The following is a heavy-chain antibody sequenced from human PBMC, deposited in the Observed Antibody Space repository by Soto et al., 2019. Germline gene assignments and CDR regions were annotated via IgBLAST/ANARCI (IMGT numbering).Heavy chain of an antibody. D-gene: IGHD4-17*01. V-gene: IGHV4-59*01. CDR1: GGSISSYY. CDR3: ARDGLSYGDYGDLFAY. Sequence: SETLSLTCTVSGGSISSYYWSWIRQPPGKGLEWIGYIYYSGSTNYNPSLKSRVTISVDTSKNQFSLKLSSVTAADTAVYYCARDGLSYGDYGDLFAYGARGPLAPVSS. J-gene: IGHJ4*01. CDR2: IYYSGST.